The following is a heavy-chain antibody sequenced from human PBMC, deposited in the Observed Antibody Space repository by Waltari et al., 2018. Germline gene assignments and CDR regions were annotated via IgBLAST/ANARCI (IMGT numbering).Heavy chain of an antibody. CDR2: NYTSGIT. V-gene: IGHV4-61*02. J-gene: IGHJ6*02. CDR1: GGSISSGSYY. CDR3: ARSYYDSWNYYYGMDV. D-gene: IGHD3-3*01. Sequence: QVQLQESGPGLVKPSQTLSLTCTVSGGSISSGSYYWSWIRQPAGKGLEWIGRNYTSGITNYNPSLKSRVTISVDTSKNQFSLKLSSVTAADTAVYYCARSYYDSWNYYYGMDVWGQGTTVTVSS.